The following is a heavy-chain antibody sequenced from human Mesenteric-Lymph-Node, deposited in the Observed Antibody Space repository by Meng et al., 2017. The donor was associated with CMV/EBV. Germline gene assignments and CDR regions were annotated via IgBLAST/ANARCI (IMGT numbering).Heavy chain of an antibody. CDR2: IWYDESDK. Sequence: GGSLRLSCAASGFSFSSYGMHWVRQAPGKGLEWVALIWYDESDKIYADSVKGRFTISRDNSKNTLYLQMNSLRAEDTAVYYCTKDRPRVTPGYSGMDVWGQGTTVTVSS. D-gene: IGHD4-17*01. CDR1: GFSFSSYG. V-gene: IGHV3-33*06. J-gene: IGHJ6*02. CDR3: TKDRPRVTPGYSGMDV.